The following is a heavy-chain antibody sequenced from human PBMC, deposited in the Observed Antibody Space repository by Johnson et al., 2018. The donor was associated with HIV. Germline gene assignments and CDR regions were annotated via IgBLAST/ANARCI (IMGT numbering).Heavy chain of an antibody. CDR3: ARGEDGVDAFDI. Sequence: VQLVESGGGLVQPGGSLRLSCAASGFTVSTNYMSWVRQAPGKGLDWVSVIYSGGSTYYADSVKGRFTISRDNSKNTLYLQMNGLRAEDTAVYYCARGEDGVDAFDIWGQGTMVTVSS. J-gene: IGHJ3*02. CDR2: IYSGGST. V-gene: IGHV3-66*01. CDR1: GFTVSTNY. D-gene: IGHD4-17*01.